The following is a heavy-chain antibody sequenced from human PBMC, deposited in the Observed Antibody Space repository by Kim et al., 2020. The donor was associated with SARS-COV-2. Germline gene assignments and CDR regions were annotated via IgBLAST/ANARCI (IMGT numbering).Heavy chain of an antibody. CDR2: IIPIFGTA. Sequence: SVKVSCKASGGTFSSYAISWVRQAPGQGLEWMGGIIPIFGTANYAQKFQGRVTITADESTSTAYMELSSLRSEDTAVYYCARDHGTDYVAAFDIWGQGTMVTVSS. CDR1: GGTFSSYA. V-gene: IGHV1-69*13. CDR3: ARDHGTDYVAAFDI. J-gene: IGHJ3*02. D-gene: IGHD4-17*01.